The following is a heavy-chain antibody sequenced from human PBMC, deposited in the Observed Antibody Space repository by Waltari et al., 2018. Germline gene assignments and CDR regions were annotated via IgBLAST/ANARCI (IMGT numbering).Heavy chain of an antibody. CDR1: GITFSNYA. CDR2: ITVGDDT. CDR3: ATPFYNWDDPLHS. V-gene: IGHV3-23*01. J-gene: IGHJ4*02. Sequence: EVQLLESGGDLVQPGGSLRLSCAASGITFSNYAINWVRRDPGTGREWVSAITVGDDTYYADSVKGRFTISRDTSKDTVHLQMNGLRAEDTAVYYCATPFYNWDDPLHSWGQGTLVTVSS. D-gene: IGHD1-20*01.